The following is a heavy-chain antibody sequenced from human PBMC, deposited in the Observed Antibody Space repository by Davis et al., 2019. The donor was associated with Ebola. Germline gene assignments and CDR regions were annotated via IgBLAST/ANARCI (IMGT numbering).Heavy chain of an antibody. V-gene: IGHV3-7*01. J-gene: IGHJ4*02. Sequence: GGSLRLSCAASGFSFSSYWMSWVRQAPGKGLEWMANIKQDGSEQYYVDSVKGRFTLSRDNAKNSLYLQMNSLRAEDTAVYYCARLGSYSEFDYWGQGTLVTVSS. D-gene: IGHD3-10*01. CDR3: ARLGSYSEFDY. CDR2: IKQDGSEQ. CDR1: GFSFSSYW.